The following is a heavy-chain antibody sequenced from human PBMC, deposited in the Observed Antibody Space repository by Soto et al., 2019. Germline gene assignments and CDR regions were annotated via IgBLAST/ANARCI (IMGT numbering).Heavy chain of an antibody. J-gene: IGHJ4*02. CDR1: GGSISSYY. CDR3: AGNDYGGTLDY. Sequence: QVQLQESGPGLVKPSETLSLTCTVSGGSISSYYWSWIRQPPGKGLEWIGYIYYSGSTNYNPSLKSRVTISVDTSKNQFSLKLSSVTAADTAVYYCAGNDYGGTLDYWGQGTLVTVSS. V-gene: IGHV4-59*01. CDR2: IYYSGST. D-gene: IGHD4-17*01.